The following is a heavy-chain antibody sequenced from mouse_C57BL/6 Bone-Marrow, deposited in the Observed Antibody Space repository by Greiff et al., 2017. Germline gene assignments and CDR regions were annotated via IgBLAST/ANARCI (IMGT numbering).Heavy chain of an antibody. CDR2: IYPGSGNT. CDR3: ARAYSVDY. Sequence: VQLQQSGAELVRPGASVKLSCKASGYTFTDYYINWVKQRPGQGLEWIAKIYPGSGNTYYNEKFKGKATLTAEKSSSTAYMQLSSLTSEDSAIALRARAYSVDYWGQGTTLRVSS. V-gene: IGHV1-76*01. J-gene: IGHJ2*01. CDR1: GYTFTDYY.